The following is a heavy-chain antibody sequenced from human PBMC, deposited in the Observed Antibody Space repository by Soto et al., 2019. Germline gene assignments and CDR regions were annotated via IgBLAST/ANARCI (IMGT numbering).Heavy chain of an antibody. Sequence: QLQLQESGPGLVKPSETLSLTCTVSGGSISSSSYYWGWIRQPPGKGLGWIGSIYYSGSTYYNPSLKSRVTISVAPSKNQFSLKLSYVTAADTAVYYCASQTADPFDYCGQGTLVTVSS. CDR2: IYYSGST. CDR1: GGSISSSSYY. CDR3: ASQTADPFDY. J-gene: IGHJ4*02. V-gene: IGHV4-39*01.